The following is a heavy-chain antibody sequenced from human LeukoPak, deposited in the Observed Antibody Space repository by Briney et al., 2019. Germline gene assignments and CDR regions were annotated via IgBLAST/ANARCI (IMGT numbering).Heavy chain of an antibody. Sequence: GGSLRLSCAASGFTFSSYEMNWVRQAPGKGLEWVLYISSSGSTIYYADFVKGRFTISRDNAKNSLYLQMNSLRSEDTAVYYCARINYSSSWYALPDYWGQGTLVTVSA. J-gene: IGHJ4*02. CDR1: GFTFSSYE. CDR3: ARINYSSSWYALPDY. D-gene: IGHD6-13*01. V-gene: IGHV3-48*03. CDR2: ISSSGSTI.